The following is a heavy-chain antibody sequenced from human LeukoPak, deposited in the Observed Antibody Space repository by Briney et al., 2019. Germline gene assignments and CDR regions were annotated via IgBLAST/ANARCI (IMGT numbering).Heavy chain of an antibody. CDR1: GFTFSSYS. Sequence: PGGSLRLSCAASGFTFSSYSMNWVRQAPGKGLEWVSSLSSSSSYIDYADSVKGRFTISRDNARNSLYLQMNSLRAEDTAVYYCARDKYYYGSGTNYYYYYYMDVWGKGTTVTISS. V-gene: IGHV3-21*01. CDR3: ARDKYYYGSGTNYYYYYYMDV. CDR2: LSSSSSYI. D-gene: IGHD3-10*01. J-gene: IGHJ6*03.